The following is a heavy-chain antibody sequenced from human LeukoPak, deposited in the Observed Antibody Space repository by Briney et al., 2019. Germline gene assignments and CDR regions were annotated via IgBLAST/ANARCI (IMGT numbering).Heavy chain of an antibody. CDR2: IYSGGRT. D-gene: IGHD3-22*01. V-gene: IGHV3-53*01. Sequence: GGSLRLSCAASGFTVSSNHMSWVRQAPGKGLEWVSVIYSGGRTYYSASVKGRFTISRDNSKNTLYLQMKSLRAEDTAVYYCARGPYYFDSSGYYQPFHYWGQGTLVTVSS. J-gene: IGHJ4*02. CDR1: GFTVSSNH. CDR3: ARGPYYFDSSGYYQPFHY.